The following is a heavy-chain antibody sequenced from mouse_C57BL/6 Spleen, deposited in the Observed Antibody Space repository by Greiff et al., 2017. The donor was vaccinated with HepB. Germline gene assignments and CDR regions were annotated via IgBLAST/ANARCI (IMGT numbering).Heavy chain of an antibody. CDR1: GYTFTDYE. CDR2: IDPETGGT. CDR3: TREEVITYFDY. D-gene: IGHD2-4*01. V-gene: IGHV1-15*01. Sequence: QVHVKQSGAELVRPGASVTLSCKASGYTFTDYEMHWVKQTPVHGLEWIGAIDPETGGTAYNQKFKGKAILTADKSSSTAYMELRSLTSEDSAVYYCTREEVITYFDYWGQGTTLTVSS. J-gene: IGHJ2*01.